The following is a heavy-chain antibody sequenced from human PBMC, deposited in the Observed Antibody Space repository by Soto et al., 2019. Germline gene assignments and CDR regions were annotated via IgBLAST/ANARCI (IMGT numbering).Heavy chain of an antibody. D-gene: IGHD3-10*01. CDR2: FDPEDGEI. J-gene: IGHJ4*02. V-gene: IGHV1-24*01. CDR3: ATGGPAGDFDN. CDR1: GYSLNELS. Sequence: QVHLVQSGAEVKKPGASVMVSCKVSGYSLNELSIHWVRQAPGKGLEWMGGFDPEDGEIVYAQKFQGRVTMTEDTSTDTANMDLSSLRSEDTAVYYCATGGPAGDFDNWGQGTLVTVSS.